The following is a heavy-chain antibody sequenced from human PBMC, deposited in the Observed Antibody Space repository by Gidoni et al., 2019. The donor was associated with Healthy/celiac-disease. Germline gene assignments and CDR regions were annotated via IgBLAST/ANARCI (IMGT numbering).Heavy chain of an antibody. CDR1: GGSFSGYY. CDR3: ARGPRRVAGSRSRWFDP. V-gene: IGHV4-34*01. CDR2: INHSGRT. J-gene: IGHJ5*02. D-gene: IGHD6-19*01. Sequence: QVQLQQWGAGLLKPSETLSLTCAVYGGSFSGYYWSWIRQPPGKGLEWIGEINHSGRTNYNPSLKSRVTISVDTSKNQFALKLSSVTAADTAVYYCARGPRRVAGSRSRWFDPWGQGTLVTVSS.